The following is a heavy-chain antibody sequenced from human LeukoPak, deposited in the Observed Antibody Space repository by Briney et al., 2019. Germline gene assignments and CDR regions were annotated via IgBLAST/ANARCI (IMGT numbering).Heavy chain of an antibody. CDR3: ASYRGSYYDSWSGYPEYYYYGMDV. D-gene: IGHD3-3*01. CDR1: GYTFTSYY. CDR2: INPSGGST. J-gene: IGHJ6*02. V-gene: IGHV1-46*01. Sequence: ASVKVSCKASGYTFTSYYMHWVRQAPGQGLEWMGKINPSGGSTSYAQKFQGRVTMTRDTSTSTVYMELSSLRSEDTAVYYCASYRGSYYDSWSGYPEYYYYGMDVWGQGTTVTVSS.